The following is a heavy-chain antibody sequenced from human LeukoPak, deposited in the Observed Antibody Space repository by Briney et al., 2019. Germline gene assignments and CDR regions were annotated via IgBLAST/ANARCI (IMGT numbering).Heavy chain of an antibody. CDR2: ISGSGGST. CDR3: AKDQKLLTYYYYYTDV. V-gene: IGHV3-23*01. Sequence: GGSLRLSCAASGFTFSSYAMSWVRQAPGKGLEWVSAISGSGGSTYYADSVKGRFTISRDNSKNTLYLQMNSLRAEDTAVYYCAKDQKLLTYYYYYTDVWGKGTTVTVSS. CDR1: GFTFSSYA. D-gene: IGHD3-10*01. J-gene: IGHJ6*03.